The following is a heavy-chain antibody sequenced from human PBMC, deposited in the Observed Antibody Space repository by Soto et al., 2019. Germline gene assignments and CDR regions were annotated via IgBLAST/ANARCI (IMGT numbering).Heavy chain of an antibody. CDR2: INPNSGGT. CDR3: ARDPTTVTLGYYYGVDV. J-gene: IGHJ6*02. V-gene: IGHV1-2*02. D-gene: IGHD4-17*01. Sequence: EASVKVSCKASGYTFTDYYMHWVRQAPGQGLEWMGWINPNSGGTNYPQKFQGRVTMTRDTSITTAYMELRNLRSDDTAVYFCARDPTTVTLGYYYGVDVWGQGTSVTVSS. CDR1: GYTFTDYY.